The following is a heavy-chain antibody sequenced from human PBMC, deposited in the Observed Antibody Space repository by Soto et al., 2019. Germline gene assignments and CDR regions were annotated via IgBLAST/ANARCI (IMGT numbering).Heavy chain of an antibody. V-gene: IGHV3-23*01. D-gene: IGHD3-3*02. CDR1: GFTFSSYA. J-gene: IGHJ4*02. CDR3: GRGGGVLGY. CDR2: ISGSGGST. Sequence: EVQLLESGGGLVQPGGSLRLSCAASGFTFSSYAMSWVRQAPGKGLEWVSAISGSGGSTYYADSVKGRFTISRDNSKNPLYLQMNSLRAEEPAVYYWGRGGGVLGYWGQGTLVTVSS.